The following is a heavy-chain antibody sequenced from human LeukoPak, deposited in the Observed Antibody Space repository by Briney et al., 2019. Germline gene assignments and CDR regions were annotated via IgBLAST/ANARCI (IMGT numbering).Heavy chain of an antibody. Sequence: GASVKVSCKASGYTFTSYGISWVRQAPGQGLEWMGWISAYNGNTNYAQKLQGRVTMTTDTSTSTAYMELRSPRSDDTAVYYCARVKEWFGELGYYFDYWGQGTLVTVSS. D-gene: IGHD3-10*01. CDR1: GYTFTSYG. CDR2: ISAYNGNT. CDR3: ARVKEWFGELGYYFDY. V-gene: IGHV1-18*01. J-gene: IGHJ4*02.